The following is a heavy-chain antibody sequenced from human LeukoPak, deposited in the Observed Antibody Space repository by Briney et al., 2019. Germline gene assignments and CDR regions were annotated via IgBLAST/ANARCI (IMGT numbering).Heavy chain of an antibody. CDR2: IYPNSCGT. J-gene: IGHJ5*02. Sequence: ASVKVSCQASRYTFTGYYMHWVRQATGQGLEWMGWIYPNSCGTNYAQKLQGTVTMTRDASISTAYMGLSRLRSDYTAVYYCARVKVLRFVEWLYNWFDPWGQGTLVTVSS. CDR1: RYTFTGYY. V-gene: IGHV1-2*02. D-gene: IGHD3-3*01. CDR3: ARVKVLRFVEWLYNWFDP.